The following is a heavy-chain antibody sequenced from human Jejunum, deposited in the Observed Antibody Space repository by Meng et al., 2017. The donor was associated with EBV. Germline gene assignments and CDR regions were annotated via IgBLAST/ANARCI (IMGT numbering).Heavy chain of an antibody. D-gene: IGHD3-10*01. CDR3: FHYGSGSYSTDF. J-gene: IGHJ4*02. V-gene: IGHV3-15*01. Sequence: EVQLLESGGGLVKPGESLSLSXVASGFSFTRARMSWVCQAPGKGLEWVGSIKTKTDDGTIDYAAPVKGRFTISRDDSKNTLYLQMNSLTTEDTAVYYCFHYGSGSYSTDFWGPGTLVTVSS. CDR2: IKTKTDDGTI. CDR1: GFSFTRAR.